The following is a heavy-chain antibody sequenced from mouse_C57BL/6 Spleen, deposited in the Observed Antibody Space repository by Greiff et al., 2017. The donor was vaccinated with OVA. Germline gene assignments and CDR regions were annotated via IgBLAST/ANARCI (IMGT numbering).Heavy chain of an antibody. CDR2: INPSNGGT. J-gene: IGHJ3*01. Sequence: VQLQQSGPELVKPGASVKLSCKASGYSFTSYWMHWVKQRPGQGLEWIGNINPSNGGTNYNEKFKSKATLTVDKSSSTSYMQLSSLTSEDSAVYYCAPIYDGYYYLAYWGQGTLVTVSA. CDR3: APIYDGYYYLAY. V-gene: IGHV1-53*01. CDR1: GYSFTSYW. D-gene: IGHD2-3*01.